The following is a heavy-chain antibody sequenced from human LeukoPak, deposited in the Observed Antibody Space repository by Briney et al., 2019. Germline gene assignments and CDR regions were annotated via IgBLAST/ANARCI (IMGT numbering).Heavy chain of an antibody. D-gene: IGHD4-17*01. CDR2: INPSGGST. J-gene: IGHJ6*02. Sequence: ASVKVSCKASGYTFTSYYMHWVRQAPGQGLEWMGIINPSGGSTSYAQKFQGRVTMTRDTSTSTVYMELSSLRSEDTAVYYCARVEADYGENGSMDVWGQGTTVTVSS. V-gene: IGHV1-46*01. CDR1: GYTFTSYY. CDR3: ARVEADYGENGSMDV.